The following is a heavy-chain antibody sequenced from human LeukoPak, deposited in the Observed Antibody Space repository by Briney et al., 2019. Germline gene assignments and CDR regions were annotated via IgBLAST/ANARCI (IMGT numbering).Heavy chain of an antibody. CDR2: VDPEDGET. CDR3: ATGQLGFGVVTAYYYYMDV. D-gene: IGHD3-3*01. Sequence: GATVKISCKASGYTFTDYYMHWVQQAPGKGLEWMGRVDPEDGETIYAEKFQGRVTITADTPTDTAYMELSSLRSEDTAVYYCATGQLGFGVVTAYYYYMDVWGKGTTVTVSS. J-gene: IGHJ6*03. V-gene: IGHV1-69-2*01. CDR1: GYTFTDYY.